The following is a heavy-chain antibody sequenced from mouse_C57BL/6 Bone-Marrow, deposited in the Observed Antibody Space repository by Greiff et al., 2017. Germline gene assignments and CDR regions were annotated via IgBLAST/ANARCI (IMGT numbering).Heavy chain of an antibody. J-gene: IGHJ4*01. V-gene: IGHV1-63*01. CDR2: IYPGGGYT. Sequence: QVQLQQSGAELVRPGTSVKMSCKASGYTFPNYWIGWVKQRPGHGLEWIGDIYPGGGYTNYHEKFKGKATLTADKSSSPAYMQFSSLTSDDSAIYYGARYYYGSSYAMDDWGQGTSVTVSS. D-gene: IGHD1-1*01. CDR3: ARYYYGSSYAMDD. CDR1: GYTFPNYW.